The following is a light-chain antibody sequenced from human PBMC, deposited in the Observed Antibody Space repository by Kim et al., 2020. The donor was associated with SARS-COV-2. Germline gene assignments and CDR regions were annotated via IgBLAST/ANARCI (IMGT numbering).Light chain of an antibody. CDR2: GAS. CDR1: QSVSNN. Sequence: EIVLTQSPGTLSLSPGERAFLSCGASQSVSNNLAWYQQKPGQAPRLLIYGASSRATGIPDRFSGSGSGTDFTLTISRLELEDLAVYYCQQYGSSPWTFGQGTKVDIK. CDR3: QQYGSSPWT. V-gene: IGKV3-20*01. J-gene: IGKJ1*01.